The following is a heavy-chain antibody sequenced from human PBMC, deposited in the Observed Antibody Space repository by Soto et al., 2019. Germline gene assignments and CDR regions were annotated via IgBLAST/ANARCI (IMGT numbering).Heavy chain of an antibody. CDR1: GYSFTSYW. CDR2: IDPSDSYT. J-gene: IGHJ6*02. Sequence: GESLKISCKGSGYSFTSYWISWVRQMPGKGLEWMGRIDPSDSYTNCSPSFQGHVTISADKSISTAYLQWSSLKASDTAMYYCARHLSTYYYYGMDVWGQGTTVTVSS. CDR3: ARHLSTYYYYGMDV. V-gene: IGHV5-10-1*01.